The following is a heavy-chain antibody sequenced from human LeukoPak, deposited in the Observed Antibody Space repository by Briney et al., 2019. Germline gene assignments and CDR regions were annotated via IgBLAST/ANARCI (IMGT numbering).Heavy chain of an antibody. Sequence: PSETLSLTCSVSGGSISSGGFYWSWIRQHPGKGLEWIGFIYYSGSTDYNPSLKSRLTLSVDRSKNQYSLNLRSVTVADTAVYYCARGPHYYGSGVWAFDIWGQGTMVTVSS. V-gene: IGHV4-31*03. D-gene: IGHD3-10*01. CDR3: ARGPHYYGSGVWAFDI. J-gene: IGHJ3*02. CDR2: IYYSGST. CDR1: GGSISSGGFY.